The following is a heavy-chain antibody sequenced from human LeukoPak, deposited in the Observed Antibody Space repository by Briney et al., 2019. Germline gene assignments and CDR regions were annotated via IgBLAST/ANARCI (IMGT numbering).Heavy chain of an antibody. V-gene: IGHV1-18*01. CDR1: GYTFTSYG. J-gene: IGHJ4*02. D-gene: IGHD6-13*01. CDR2: ISAYNGNT. CDR3: ASSGSSWYVFDY. Sequence: ASVKVSCKASGYTFTSYGISWVRQAPGQGLEGMGWISAYNGNTNYAQKLQGRVTMTTDTSTSTAYMGLRGLRSDDTAVYYCASSGSSWYVFDYWGQGTLVTVSS.